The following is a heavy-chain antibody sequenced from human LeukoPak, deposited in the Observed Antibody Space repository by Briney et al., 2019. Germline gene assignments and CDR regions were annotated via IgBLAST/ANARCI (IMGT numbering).Heavy chain of an antibody. CDR3: AKGRTEGGTLALDY. J-gene: IGHJ4*02. CDR1: GFTFSSYG. Sequence: PGGSLRLSCAASGFTFSSYGMSWVRQAPGKGLQWVSAISDSGGSTYYADSVKGRFTISRDNSKNTLYLQVNSLTAEDTAVYYCAKGRTEGGTLALDYWGQGTLVTVSS. D-gene: IGHD6-19*01. CDR2: ISDSGGST. V-gene: IGHV3-23*01.